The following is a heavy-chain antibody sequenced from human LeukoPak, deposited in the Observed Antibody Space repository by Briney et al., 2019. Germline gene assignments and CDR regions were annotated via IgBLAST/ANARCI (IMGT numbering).Heavy chain of an antibody. J-gene: IGHJ4*02. CDR3: ARAIPSGYDHYFDY. CDR2: IYYSGST. Sequence: SQTLSLTCTVSGGSISSGGYYWSWIRQHPGKGLEWIGYIYYSGSTYYNPSLKSRVTISVDTSKNQFSLKLSSVTAADTAVYYCARAIPSGYDHYFDYWGQGTLVTVSS. D-gene: IGHD5-12*01. CDR1: GGSISSGGYY. V-gene: IGHV4-31*03.